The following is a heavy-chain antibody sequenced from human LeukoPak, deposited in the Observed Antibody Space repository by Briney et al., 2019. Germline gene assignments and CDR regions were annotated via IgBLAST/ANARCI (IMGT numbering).Heavy chain of an antibody. J-gene: IGHJ4*02. CDR3: AREEGYDFWSGYLRNYFDY. CDR2: IIPIFGTA. D-gene: IGHD3-3*01. CDR1: GGTFSSYA. V-gene: IGHV1-69*05. Sequence: SVKVSCKASGGTFSSYAISWVRQAPGQGLEWMGRIIPIFGTANYAQKFQGRVTITTDESTSTAYMELSSLRSEDTAVYYCAREEGYDFWSGYLRNYFDYWGQGTLVTVSS.